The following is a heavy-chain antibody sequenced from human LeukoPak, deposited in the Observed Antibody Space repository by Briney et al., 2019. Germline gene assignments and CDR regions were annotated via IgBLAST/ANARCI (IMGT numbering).Heavy chain of an antibody. D-gene: IGHD4-11*01. CDR1: GGSIRSSRYY. V-gene: IGHV4-39*01. CDR3: GNFDF. CDR2: IYSNRGT. Sequence: PSETLSLTCTVSGGSIRSSRYYWGWIRQPPGKGLEWIGSIYSNRGTYYNPSLRSRVTMSVDTSKNQFSLKLTSVTAAETAVYYCGNFDFWGQGTMVIVSS. J-gene: IGHJ3*01.